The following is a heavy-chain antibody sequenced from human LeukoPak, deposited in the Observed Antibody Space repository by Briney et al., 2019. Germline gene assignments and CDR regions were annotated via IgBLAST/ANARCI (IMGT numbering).Heavy chain of an antibody. CDR1: GGSISSSNW. CDR3: ARGVYCSGGSCYALLDY. Sequence: PETLSLTCAVSGGSISSSNWWSWVRQPPGKGLEWIGEIYHSGSTNYNPSLKSRVTTSVDKSKNQFSLKLSSVTAADTAVYYCARGVYCSGGSCYALLDYWGQGTLVTVSS. D-gene: IGHD2-15*01. J-gene: IGHJ4*02. CDR2: IYHSGST. V-gene: IGHV4-4*03.